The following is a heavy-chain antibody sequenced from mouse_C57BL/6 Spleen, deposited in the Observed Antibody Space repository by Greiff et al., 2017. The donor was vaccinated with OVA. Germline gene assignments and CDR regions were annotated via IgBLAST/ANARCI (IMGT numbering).Heavy chain of an antibody. D-gene: IGHD2-13*01. CDR3: ARDLYYSDSYYYAMGN. V-gene: IGHV1-26*01. Sequence: EVQLQQSGPELVKPGASVKISCKASGYTFTDYYMNWVKQSHGKSLEWIGDINPNNGGTSYNQKFKGKATLTVDKSSSTAYMELRSLTSEDSAVFYSARDLYYSDSYYYAMGNRGEGNSVTASS. J-gene: IGHJ4*01. CDR1: GYTFTDYY. CDR2: INPNNGGT.